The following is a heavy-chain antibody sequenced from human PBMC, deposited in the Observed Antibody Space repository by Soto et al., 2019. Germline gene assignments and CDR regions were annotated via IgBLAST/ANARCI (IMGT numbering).Heavy chain of an antibody. V-gene: IGHV4-34*01. D-gene: IGHD6-6*01. J-gene: IGHJ6*02. CDR1: GGSFSGYY. CDR3: ASPRDSSSSDQVGMDV. Sequence: SETLSLTCAVYGGSFSGYYWSWIRQPPGKGLEWIGEINHSGSTNYNPSLKSRVTISVDTPKNQFSLKLSSVTAADTAVYYCASPRDSSSSDQVGMDVWGQGTTVTVSS. CDR2: INHSGST.